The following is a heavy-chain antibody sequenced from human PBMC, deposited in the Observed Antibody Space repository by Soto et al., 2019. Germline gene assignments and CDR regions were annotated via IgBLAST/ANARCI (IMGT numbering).Heavy chain of an antibody. CDR3: ARASIAAAGYYFDF. D-gene: IGHD6-13*01. CDR1: EVKVSNNY. J-gene: IGHJ4*02. CDR2: IYSGGST. Sequence: PGGPMILSWAASEVKVSNNYGSWVSQDQGKGLEWVSVIYSGGSTYYADSVKGRFTISRDNSKNTLYLQMNSLRAEDTAVYYCARASIAAAGYYFDFWGQGTLVSVSS. V-gene: IGHV3-53*01.